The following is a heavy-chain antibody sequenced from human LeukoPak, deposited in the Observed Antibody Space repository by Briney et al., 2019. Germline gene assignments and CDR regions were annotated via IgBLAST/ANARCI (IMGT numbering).Heavy chain of an antibody. D-gene: IGHD6-13*01. V-gene: IGHV1-2*02. J-gene: IGHJ4*02. Sequence: ASVKVPCKASGYTFTGYYMHWVRQAPGQGLEWMGWINPNSGGTNYAQKFQGRVTMTRDTSISTAYMELSRLRSDDTAVYYCARGPKYSSSWYRDFDYWGQGTLVTVSS. CDR1: GYTFTGYY. CDR3: ARGPKYSSSWYRDFDY. CDR2: INPNSGGT.